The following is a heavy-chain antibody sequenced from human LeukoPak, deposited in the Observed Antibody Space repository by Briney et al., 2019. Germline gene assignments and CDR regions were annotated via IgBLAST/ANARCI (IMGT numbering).Heavy chain of an antibody. D-gene: IGHD6-19*01. V-gene: IGHV4-61*02. CDR1: GGSISSSSYY. Sequence: SETLSLTCTVSGGSISSSSYYWGWIRQPAGKGLEWIGRIYTRGSTNYNPSLKSRVTMSVDTSKNQFSLKLSSVTAADTAVYYCASVSYSSGWWFDYWGQGTLVTVSS. CDR3: ASVSYSSGWWFDY. J-gene: IGHJ4*02. CDR2: IYTRGST.